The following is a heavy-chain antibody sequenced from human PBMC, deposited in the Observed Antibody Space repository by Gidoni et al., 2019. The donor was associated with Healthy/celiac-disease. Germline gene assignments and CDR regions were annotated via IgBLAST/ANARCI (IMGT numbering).Heavy chain of an antibody. CDR3: TTDHGSSWYNWNDRAFDY. Sequence: EVQLVESGGGLVKPGGSLRLSCAASGFTFSNAWMRWVRQAPGKGLEWVGRIKSKTDGGTTDYAAPVKGRFTISRDDSKNTLYLQMNSLKTEDTAVYYCTTDHGSSWYNWNDRAFDYWGQGTLVTVSS. D-gene: IGHD1-20*01. V-gene: IGHV3-15*01. CDR2: IKSKTDGGTT. CDR1: GFTFSNAW. J-gene: IGHJ4*02.